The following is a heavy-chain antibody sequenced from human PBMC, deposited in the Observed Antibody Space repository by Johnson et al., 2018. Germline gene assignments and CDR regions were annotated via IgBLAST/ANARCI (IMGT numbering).Heavy chain of an antibody. J-gene: IGHJ6*03. D-gene: IGHD6-6*01. CDR1: GGSFSGYY. V-gene: IGHV4-34*01. CDR3: ARYSSSRDYYYYMDV. CDR2: INHSGST. Sequence: QVQLQQWGAALLKPSETLSLTCAVYGGSFSGYYWSWIRQPPGKGLEWIGEINHSGSTNYNPSLKSRVTISVDTSKNQFSLKLGSVTAADTAVYYCARYSSSRDYYYYMDVWGKGTTVTVSS.